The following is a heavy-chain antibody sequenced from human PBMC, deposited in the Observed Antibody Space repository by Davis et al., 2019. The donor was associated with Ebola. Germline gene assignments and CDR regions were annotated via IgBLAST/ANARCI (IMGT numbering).Heavy chain of an antibody. D-gene: IGHD3-3*01. Sequence: GESLKISCAASGFTFSSYTMNWVRQAPGKGLEYVSYISSGSSTIYYADSVKGRFTISRDNAKNSLYLQMNSLRAEDTAVYYCARERFLEWLLSGHFDYWGQGTLVTVSS. CDR3: ARERFLEWLLSGHFDY. J-gene: IGHJ4*02. CDR1: GFTFSSYT. CDR2: ISSGSSTI. V-gene: IGHV3-48*04.